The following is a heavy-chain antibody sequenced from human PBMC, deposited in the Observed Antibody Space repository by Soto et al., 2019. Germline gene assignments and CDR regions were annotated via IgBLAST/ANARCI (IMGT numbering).Heavy chain of an antibody. V-gene: IGHV1-18*04. D-gene: IGHD2-2*01. Sequence: ASVKVTCRASGYTFTSYGISWLRQPPGQGLEWMGWISAYNGNTNYAQTLQGRVTMTTDTSTSTAYMQLRSLRSDDTAVYYCARDQKERHAYQLSPWDFDFWGQGTLVTVSS. CDR3: ARDQKERHAYQLSPWDFDF. CDR2: ISAYNGNT. CDR1: GYTFTSYG. J-gene: IGHJ4*02.